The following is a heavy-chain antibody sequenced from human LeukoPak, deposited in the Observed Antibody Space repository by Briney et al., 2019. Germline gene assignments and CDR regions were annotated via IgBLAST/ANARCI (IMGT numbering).Heavy chain of an antibody. V-gene: IGHV3-7*03. J-gene: IGHJ4*02. CDR2: IKQDGSEK. Sequence: GGSLRLSCAASGFTFSSYWMSWVRQAPGKGLEWVANIKQDGSEKYYVDSVKGRFTISRDKSTNSLYLQMNSLRAEDTAIYYCAKSVVNSGTYIPFDSWGQGTLVTVSS. CDR1: GFTFSSYW. CDR3: AKSVVNSGTYIPFDS. D-gene: IGHD1-26*01.